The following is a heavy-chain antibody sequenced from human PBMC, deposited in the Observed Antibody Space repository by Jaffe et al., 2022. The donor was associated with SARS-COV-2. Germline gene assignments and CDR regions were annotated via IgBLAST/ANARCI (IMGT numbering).Heavy chain of an antibody. CDR3: AKGITMIVVVAYGMDV. CDR1: GFTFSSYG. D-gene: IGHD3-22*01. V-gene: IGHV3-30*18. CDR2: ISYDGSNK. J-gene: IGHJ6*02. Sequence: QVQLVESGGGVVQPGRSLRLSCAASGFTFSSYGMHWVRQAPGKGLEWVAVISYDGSNKYYADSVKGRFTISRDNSKNTLYLQMNSLRAEDTAVYYCAKGITMIVVVAYGMDVWGQGTTVTVSS.